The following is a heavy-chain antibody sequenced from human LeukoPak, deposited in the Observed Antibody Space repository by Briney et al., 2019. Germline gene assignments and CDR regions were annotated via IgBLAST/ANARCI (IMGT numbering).Heavy chain of an antibody. CDR2: ISGSGSNT. D-gene: IGHD3-9*01. Sequence: PGGSLRLSCAASGFTFSSYAMSWVRQAPGKGLEWVSAISGSGSNTYYADSVKGRFTISRDNSRNTLYLQMNSLRAEDTAVYYCAKEKDTLTGYFDYWGQGTLVTVSS. CDR3: AKEKDTLTGYFDY. CDR1: GFTFSSYA. V-gene: IGHV3-23*01. J-gene: IGHJ4*02.